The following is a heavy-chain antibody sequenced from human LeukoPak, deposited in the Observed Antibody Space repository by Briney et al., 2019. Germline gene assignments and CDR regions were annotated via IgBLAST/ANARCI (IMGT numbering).Heavy chain of an antibody. V-gene: IGHV4-31*03. J-gene: IGHJ4*02. CDR3: ARIALVRADY. Sequence: PSETLSLTCTVSGGSISIGGYYWSWIRQHPGKGLEWIGYIYYSGSTYYNPSLKNRVTISVDTSKNQFSLKLSSVTAADTAVYYCARIALVRADYWGQGTLVTVSS. D-gene: IGHD6-19*01. CDR2: IYYSGST. CDR1: GGSISIGGYY.